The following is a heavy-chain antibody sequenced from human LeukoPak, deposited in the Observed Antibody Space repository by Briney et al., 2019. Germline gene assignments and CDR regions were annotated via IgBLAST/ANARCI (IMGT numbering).Heavy chain of an antibody. J-gene: IGHJ1*01. CDR3: TSWGDTTAEYFQR. V-gene: IGHV3-48*01. CDR2: ISTTGTTI. D-gene: IGHD2-21*02. Sequence: GGSLRLSCAASGFTFSAYHINWVRQAPGKGLEWISYISTTGTTIHYADSVKGRFAISRDNAKSSLYLQMNSLRVEDTAVYYCTSWGDTTAEYFQRWGQGTLVTVSS. CDR1: GFTFSAYH.